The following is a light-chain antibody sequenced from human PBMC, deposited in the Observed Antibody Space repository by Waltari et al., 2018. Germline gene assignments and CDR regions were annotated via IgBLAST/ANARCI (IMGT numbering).Light chain of an antibody. CDR1: QSVLYSSNNKNY. CDR2: WAS. Sequence: DIVMTQSPDSLAVSLGERATINCKSRQSVLYSSNNKNYLAWYQQRPGQPPKLLIYWASTRESGVPDRFSGSGSGTDFTLTISSLQAEDVAVYYCQQCYSFPYTFGQGTNLEI. CDR3: QQCYSFPYT. V-gene: IGKV4-1*01. J-gene: IGKJ2*01.